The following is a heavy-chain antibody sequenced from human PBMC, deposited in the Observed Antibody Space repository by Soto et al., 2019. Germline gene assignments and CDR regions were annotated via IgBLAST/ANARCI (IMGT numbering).Heavy chain of an antibody. Sequence: QVQLVQSGAEVKKPGASVKVSCKASGYTFTGYYMHWVRQAPGQGLEWMGWINPNSGGTNYAQKFQGWVTMTRDTSISTPYMELSRLRSDDTAVYYCARDLGGYSYATYAFDIWGKGKMVTVS. CDR1: GYTFTGYY. V-gene: IGHV1-2*04. CDR2: INPNSGGT. CDR3: ARDLGGYSYATYAFDI. J-gene: IGHJ3*02. D-gene: IGHD5-18*01.